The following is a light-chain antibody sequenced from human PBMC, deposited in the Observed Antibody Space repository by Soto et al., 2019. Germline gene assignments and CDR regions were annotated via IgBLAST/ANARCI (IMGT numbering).Light chain of an antibody. CDR1: SSDVGGYDY. V-gene: IGLV2-14*01. Sequence: LTHPASVSGSPGQSITIPCTGTSSDVGGYDYVSWYQQHPGKAPKLMIYEVTNRPSGVSNRFSASKSGDTASLTISGLQAEDEADYYCSSYTGSNTLYVFGTGTKVTVL. J-gene: IGLJ1*01. CDR2: EVT. CDR3: SSYTGSNTLYV.